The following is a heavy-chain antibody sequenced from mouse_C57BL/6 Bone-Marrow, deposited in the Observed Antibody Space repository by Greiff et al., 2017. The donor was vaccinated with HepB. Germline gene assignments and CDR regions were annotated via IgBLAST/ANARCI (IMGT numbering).Heavy chain of an antibody. V-gene: IGHV5-4*01. J-gene: IGHJ3*01. D-gene: IGHD1-1*01. Sequence: EVQGVESGGGLVKPGGSLKLSCAASGFTFSSYAMSWVRQTPEKRLEWVATISDGGSYTYYPDNVKGRFTISRDNAKNNLYLQMSHLKSEDTAMYYCARVGYYGSGLFAYWGQGTLVTVSA. CDR1: GFTFSSYA. CDR3: ARVGYYGSGLFAY. CDR2: ISDGGSYT.